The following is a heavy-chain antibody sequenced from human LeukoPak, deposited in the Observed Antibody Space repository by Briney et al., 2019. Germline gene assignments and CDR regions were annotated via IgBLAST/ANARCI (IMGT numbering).Heavy chain of an antibody. CDR1: GGSISSRSYY. J-gene: IGHJ5*02. CDR3: ARDREDYYDSSGYYLGSWFDP. Sequence: SETLSLTCTVSGGSISSRSYYWGWIRQPPGKGLEWIGYIYYSGSTIYNPSLKSRVTISVDTSKNQFSLKLSSVTAADTAVYYCARDREDYYDSSGYYLGSWFDPWGQGTLVTVSS. V-gene: IGHV4-61*01. CDR2: IYYSGST. D-gene: IGHD3-22*01.